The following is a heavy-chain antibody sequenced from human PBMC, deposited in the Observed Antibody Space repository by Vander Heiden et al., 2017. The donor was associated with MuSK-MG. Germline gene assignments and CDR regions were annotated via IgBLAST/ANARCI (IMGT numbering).Heavy chain of an antibody. Sequence: EVRLVESGGGWVQPGGSLRLSCAASGFTFSRSWTSWVRQAPGKGLEWVANRKQDGSEKYYVDSVKGRFTISRDNAKNSLYLQMNSLRAEDTAVYYCARAPTFGPDWLFEYWGQGTLVTVSS. J-gene: IGHJ4*02. CDR1: GFTFSRSW. CDR2: RKQDGSEK. D-gene: IGHD3-9*01. CDR3: ARAPTFGPDWLFEY. V-gene: IGHV3-7*01.